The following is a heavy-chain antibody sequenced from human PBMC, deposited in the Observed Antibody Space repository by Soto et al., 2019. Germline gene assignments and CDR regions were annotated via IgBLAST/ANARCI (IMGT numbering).Heavy chain of an antibody. J-gene: IGHJ6*02. Sequence: WGSLRLSCAASGFTFSSYGMHWVRQAPGKGLEWVAVISYDGSNKYYADSVKGRFTISRDNSKNTLYLQMNSLRAEDTAVYYCAKASAQRGYGMDVWGQGTTVTVSS. CDR3: AKASAQRGYGMDV. D-gene: IGHD6-25*01. CDR1: GFTFSSYG. V-gene: IGHV3-30*18. CDR2: ISYDGSNK.